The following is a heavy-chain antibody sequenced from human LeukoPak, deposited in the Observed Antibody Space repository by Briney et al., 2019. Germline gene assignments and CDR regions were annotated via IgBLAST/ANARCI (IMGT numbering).Heavy chain of an antibody. Sequence: PGRSLRLSCAASGFTFSSYAMHWVRQAPGKGLEWVAVISYDGSNKYYADSVKGRFTISRDNSKNTLYLQMNSLRAEDTAVYYCARDSVPNNWFDPWGQGTLVTVSS. CDR1: GFTFSSYA. CDR2: ISYDGSNK. V-gene: IGHV3-30*01. J-gene: IGHJ5*02. D-gene: IGHD3-10*02. CDR3: ARDSVPNNWFDP.